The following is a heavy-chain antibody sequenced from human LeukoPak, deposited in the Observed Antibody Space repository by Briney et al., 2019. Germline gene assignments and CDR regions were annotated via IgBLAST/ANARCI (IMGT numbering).Heavy chain of an antibody. J-gene: IGHJ3*02. D-gene: IGHD3-22*01. Sequence: SVKVSCKASGGTFSSYAISWVRQAPGQGLEWMGRIIPIFGTENYAQKFQGRVTITTDESTSTAYMELSSLRSEDTAVYYCARKVVNTPAAFDIWGQGTMVTVSS. CDR1: GGTFSSYA. CDR3: ARKVVNTPAAFDI. V-gene: IGHV1-69*05. CDR2: IIPIFGTE.